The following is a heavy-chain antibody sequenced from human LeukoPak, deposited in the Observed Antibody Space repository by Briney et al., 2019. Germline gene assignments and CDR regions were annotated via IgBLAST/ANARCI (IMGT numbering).Heavy chain of an antibody. CDR1: GFTFGNYA. CDR3: AKLGHGGYYSSMDV. V-gene: IGHV3-23*01. CDR2: ASTDGTP. Sequence: GGSLRLSCTVSGFTFGNYAMTWVRQGPGKGLESVSSASTDGTPYYANSVKGRFTISRDNSKSTLYLRMNSLRAEDTAVYYCAKLGHGGYYSSMDVWGKGTTVTVSS. D-gene: IGHD2-21*01. J-gene: IGHJ6*03.